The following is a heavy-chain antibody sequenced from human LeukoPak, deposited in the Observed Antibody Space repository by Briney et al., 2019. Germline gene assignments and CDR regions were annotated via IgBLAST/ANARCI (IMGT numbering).Heavy chain of an antibody. D-gene: IGHD6-19*01. J-gene: IGHJ4*02. CDR3: ATGYTSGTRIDY. CDR1: GFTFVSYG. CDR2: ISYDGSDI. V-gene: IGHV3-30*03. Sequence: GRSLRLSCAASGFTFVSYGLHWVRQAPGKGLEWVAVISYDGSDIYYGDSVKGRFTISRDNSKNTLYLQMISLRAEDTAVYYCATGYTSGTRIDYWGQGTLVSVSS.